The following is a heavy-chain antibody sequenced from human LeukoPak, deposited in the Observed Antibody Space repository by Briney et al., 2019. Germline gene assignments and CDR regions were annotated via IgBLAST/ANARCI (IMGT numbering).Heavy chain of an antibody. CDR1: GGSFSGYY. CDR2: INHSGST. V-gene: IGHV4-34*01. Sequence: SETLSLTCAVYGGSFSGYYWSWIRQPPGKGLEWIGEINHSGSTNYNPSLKSRVTISVDTSKNQFSLKLSSVTAADTAVYYCARGGTVVVVAATSFDIWGQGTMVTVSS. CDR3: ARGGTVVVVAATSFDI. D-gene: IGHD2-15*01. J-gene: IGHJ3*02.